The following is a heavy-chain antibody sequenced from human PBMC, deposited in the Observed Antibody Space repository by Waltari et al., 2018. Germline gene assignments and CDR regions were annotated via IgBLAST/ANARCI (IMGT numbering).Heavy chain of an antibody. J-gene: IGHJ5*02. V-gene: IGHV4-59*01. CDR3: ARDMRPPTGWFDP. Sequence: QVQLQESGPGLVKPSETLSLTCTVSGGSISSYYWSWIRQPPGKGLEWIGYIYYSGSTNYNPSLKSRFTISVDTSKNQFSLRLSSVTAADTAVYYCARDMRPPTGWFDPWGQGTLVTVSS. CDR2: IYYSGST. D-gene: IGHD2-2*01. CDR1: GGSISSYY.